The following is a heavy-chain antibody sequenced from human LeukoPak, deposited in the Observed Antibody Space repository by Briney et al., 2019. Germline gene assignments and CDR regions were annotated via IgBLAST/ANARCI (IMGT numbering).Heavy chain of an antibody. CDR3: AKGPPTYYYGSGSFLFDY. CDR2: ISGSGGST. V-gene: IGHV3-23*01. D-gene: IGHD3-10*01. Sequence: GGSLRLSCAASGFTFSSYAMSWVRQAPGKGLEWVSVISGSGGSTYYADSVKGRFTISRDNSKNTLYLQMNSLRAEDTAVYYCAKGPPTYYYGSGSFLFDYWGQGTLVTVSS. CDR1: GFTFSSYA. J-gene: IGHJ4*02.